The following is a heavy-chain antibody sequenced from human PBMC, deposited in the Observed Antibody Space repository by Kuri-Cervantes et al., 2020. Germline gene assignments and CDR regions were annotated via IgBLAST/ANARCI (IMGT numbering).Heavy chain of an antibody. CDR2: MNPNSGNT. Sequence: ASVKVSCKASGFTFSSSAVQWVRQARGQRLEWMGWMNPNSGNTGCAQKFQGRVTMTRDTSRSTAYMDLNSLRSDDTAVYFCTRGPFPSPYWGQGTLVTVSS. CDR3: TRGPFPSPY. V-gene: IGHV1-8*02. CDR1: GFTFSSSA. J-gene: IGHJ4*02.